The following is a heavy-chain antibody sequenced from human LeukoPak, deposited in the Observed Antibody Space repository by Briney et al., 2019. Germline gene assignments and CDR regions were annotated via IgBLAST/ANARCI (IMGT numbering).Heavy chain of an antibody. V-gene: IGHV3-23*01. CDR2: ISGSGGST. CDR1: GFTFSSYG. D-gene: IGHD6-13*01. J-gene: IGHJ4*02. CDR3: AKLGHHSSLSFPTY. Sequence: GGSLRLSCAASGFTFSSYGMVWVRQAPGKGLEWVSAISGSGGSTYYADSVKGRFTISRDNSKNTLYLQMNSLRAEDTAVYYCAKLGHHSSLSFPTYGSQGTLVTVSS.